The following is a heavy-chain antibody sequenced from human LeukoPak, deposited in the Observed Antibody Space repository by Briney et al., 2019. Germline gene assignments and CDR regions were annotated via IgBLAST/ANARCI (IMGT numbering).Heavy chain of an antibody. J-gene: IGHJ6*03. V-gene: IGHV3-7*01. CDR1: EFTFSNNW. D-gene: IGHD3-10*01. CDR3: ARDQITMLRGVTIKDYYYYYMDV. Sequence: PGGSLRLSCAASEFTFSNNWMSWVRQAPGKGPEWVASIKEDGSIKYYVDSVKGRFTISRDNAKNSLYLQLNSLGAEDTAVYYCARDQITMLRGVTIKDYYYYYMDVWGKGTSVTVSS. CDR2: IKEDGSIK.